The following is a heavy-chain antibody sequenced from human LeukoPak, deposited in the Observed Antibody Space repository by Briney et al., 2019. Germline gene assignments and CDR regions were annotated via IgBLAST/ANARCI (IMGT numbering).Heavy chain of an antibody. D-gene: IGHD2-21*01. J-gene: IGHJ3*02. CDR2: ISGGGGSA. V-gene: IGHV3-23*01. CDR1: GFTFSSFA. CDR3: AKDIVVVIAMFLGAFDI. Sequence: PGGSLRLSCVVSGFTFSSFAMSWVRQAPGKGLEWVSGISGGGGSAYYADSVKGRFTISRDNSKKTLYLQMNGLRAEDTAVYYCAKDIVVVIAMFLGAFDIWGQGTLVTVSS.